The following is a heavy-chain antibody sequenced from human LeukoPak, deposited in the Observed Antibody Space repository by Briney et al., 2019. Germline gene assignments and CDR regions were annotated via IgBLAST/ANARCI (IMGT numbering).Heavy chain of an antibody. CDR3: ARYYYGSGSYYNPYYYYMDV. CDR1: GGSISSYY. J-gene: IGHJ6*03. D-gene: IGHD3-10*01. CDR2: IYYSWST. Sequence: PSGTLSLTCTVSGGSISSYYWSWIRQPPGKGLEWIGYIYYSWSTNYNPSLKSRVTISVDTSKNQFSLKLSSVTAADTAVYYCARYYYGSGSYYNPYYYYMDVWGKGTTVTVSS. V-gene: IGHV4-59*01.